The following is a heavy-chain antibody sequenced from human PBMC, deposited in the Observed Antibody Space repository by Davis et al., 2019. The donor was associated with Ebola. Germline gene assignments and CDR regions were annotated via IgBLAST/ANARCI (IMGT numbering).Heavy chain of an antibody. CDR1: GFTFNTYG. Sequence: GGSLRLSCAASGFTFNTYGMHWVRQAPGKGLEWVAVISYDGSNKYYADSVKGRFTVSRDNSKNTLYLQMNSLRAEDTAVYYCAKMDIVLTCAFDIWGQGTMVTVSS. CDR2: ISYDGSNK. J-gene: IGHJ3*02. D-gene: IGHD2-2*03. CDR3: AKMDIVLTCAFDI. V-gene: IGHV3-30*18.